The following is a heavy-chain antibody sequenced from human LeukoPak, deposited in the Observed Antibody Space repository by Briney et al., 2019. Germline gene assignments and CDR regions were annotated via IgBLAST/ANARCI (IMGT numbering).Heavy chain of an antibody. D-gene: IGHD2-2*01. J-gene: IGHJ6*03. CDR2: IYSGGST. Sequence: GGSLRLSCAASGFTVSSNYMSWVRQAPGKGLEWVSVIYSGGSTYYADSVKGRFTISRDNSKNTLYLQMNSLRAEDTAVYYCARGYCSSTSCSPYYHYMDVWGKGTTVTVSS. V-gene: IGHV3-53*01. CDR1: GFTVSSNY. CDR3: ARGYCSSTSCSPYYHYMDV.